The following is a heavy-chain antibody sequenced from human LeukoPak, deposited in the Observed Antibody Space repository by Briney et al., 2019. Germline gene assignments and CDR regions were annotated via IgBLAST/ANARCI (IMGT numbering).Heavy chain of an antibody. D-gene: IGHD3-16*01. CDR1: GDSISSNH. CDR2: ISYSGST. CDR3: ARVGRGDHTWGSYSCDH. J-gene: IGHJ4*02. Sequence: PSETLSLTCTVSGDSISSNHWSSIRQPPGKGLEWIGYISYSGSTSYNPSLKSRVTISVDTSKNQFSLKLSSVTAADTAVYYCARVGRGDHTWGSYSCDHWGQGTLVTVSS. V-gene: IGHV4-59*01.